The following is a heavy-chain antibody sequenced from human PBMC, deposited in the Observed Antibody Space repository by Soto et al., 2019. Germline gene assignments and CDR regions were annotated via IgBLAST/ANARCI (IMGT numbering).Heavy chain of an antibody. D-gene: IGHD5-18*01. Sequence: QVQLQESGPGLVKPSGTLSLTCAVSDGSISSSNWWSWVRQPPGKGLEWIGEIYHSGSTNYNPSLESRVTISVDKSNNQISLKPRSVTAADTAVYYCARDPKVTEHSGYGMDVWGQGTTVTVSS. J-gene: IGHJ6*02. CDR3: ARDPKVTEHSGYGMDV. CDR1: DGSISSSNW. V-gene: IGHV4-4*02. CDR2: IYHSGST.